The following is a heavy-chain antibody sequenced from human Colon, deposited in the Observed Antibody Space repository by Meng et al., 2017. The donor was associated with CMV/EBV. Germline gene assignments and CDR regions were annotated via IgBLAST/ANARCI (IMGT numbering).Heavy chain of an antibody. D-gene: IGHD5-12*01. CDR3: ARGILATVDY. Sequence: SCAASGFSFSDYGMNWVRQAPGRGLEWVAVVSYDGSNQYYVDSVKGRFTVSRDNSKNTLYLQMNSLKAEDTAVYYCARGILATVDYWGQGTLVTVSS. CDR2: VSYDGSNQ. J-gene: IGHJ4*02. V-gene: IGHV3-30*03. CDR1: GFSFSDYG.